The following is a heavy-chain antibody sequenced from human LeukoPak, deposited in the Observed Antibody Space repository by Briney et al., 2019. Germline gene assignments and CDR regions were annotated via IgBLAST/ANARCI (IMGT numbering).Heavy chain of an antibody. J-gene: IGHJ3*02. CDR3: ATESSYYDILTGSWRDPGTRAFDI. V-gene: IGHV1-24*01. CDR2: FDPEDGET. Sequence: ASVKVSCKVSGYTLTELSMHWVRQAPGKGLEWMGGFDPEDGETIYAQKFQGRVTMTEDTSTDTAYMELSSLRSEDTAVYYCATESSYYDILTGSWRDPGTRAFDIWGQGTMVTVSS. D-gene: IGHD3-9*01. CDR1: GYTLTELS.